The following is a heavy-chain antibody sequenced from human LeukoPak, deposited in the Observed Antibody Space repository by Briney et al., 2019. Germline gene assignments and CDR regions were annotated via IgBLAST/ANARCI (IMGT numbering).Heavy chain of an antibody. Sequence: GGSLRLSCAASGFTFSSYGMSWVRQAPGKGLEWVSSITSSGTYTFYADSVKGRFTISRDNAKNSLYLQMDSLGPEDTAVYYCARDPYSGNYGTYYYYYMDVWGKGTTVTISS. CDR3: ARDPYSGNYGTYYYYYMDV. V-gene: IGHV3-21*01. CDR1: GFTFSSYG. CDR2: ITSSGTYT. D-gene: IGHD1-26*01. J-gene: IGHJ6*03.